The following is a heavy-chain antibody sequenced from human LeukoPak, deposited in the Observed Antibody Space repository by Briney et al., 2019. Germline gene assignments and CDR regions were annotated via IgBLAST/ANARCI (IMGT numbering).Heavy chain of an antibody. CDR3: ARAQLDTIFGVVIRSHYDY. Sequence: KPGGSLRLSCAASGFTFSDYYMSWIRQAPGKGLEWVSYISSSGSTIYYADSVKGRFTISRDNAKNSLYLQMNSLRAEDTAVYYCARAQLDTIFGVVIRSHYDYWGQGTLVTVSS. D-gene: IGHD3-3*01. CDR1: GFTFSDYY. J-gene: IGHJ4*02. CDR2: ISSSGSTI. V-gene: IGHV3-11*04.